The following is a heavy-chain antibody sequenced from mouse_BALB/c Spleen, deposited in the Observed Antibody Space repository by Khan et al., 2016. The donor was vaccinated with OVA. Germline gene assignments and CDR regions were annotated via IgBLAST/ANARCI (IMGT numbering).Heavy chain of an antibody. Sequence: EVQLQESGPGLVKPSQSLSLTCTVTGYSITSDYAWNWIRQFPGNRLEWMGYISYSGRTSYTPSLKSRISITRDTSKNQFFLQLNSVTTDDTATYYWSGGRAYWGQGTLVTVSA. V-gene: IGHV3-2*02. CDR3: SGGRAY. D-gene: IGHD3-2*02. J-gene: IGHJ3*01. CDR2: ISYSGRT. CDR1: GYSITSDYA.